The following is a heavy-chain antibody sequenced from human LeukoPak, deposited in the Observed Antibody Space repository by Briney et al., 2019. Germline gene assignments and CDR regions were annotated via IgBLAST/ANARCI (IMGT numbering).Heavy chain of an antibody. D-gene: IGHD5-24*01. J-gene: IGHJ6*03. Sequence: ASVKVSCKASGYTFTGYYMHWVRQAPGQGLEWMGWINPNSGGTNYAQKFQGRVTMTRDTSISTAYMELSKLRFDDTAVYYCARWLQYSYYYYMDVWGKGTTVTVSS. V-gene: IGHV1-2*02. CDR2: INPNSGGT. CDR3: ARWLQYSYYYYMDV. CDR1: GYTFTGYY.